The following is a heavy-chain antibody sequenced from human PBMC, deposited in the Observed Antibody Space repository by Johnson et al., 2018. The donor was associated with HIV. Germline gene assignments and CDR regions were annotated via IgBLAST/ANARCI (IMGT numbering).Heavy chain of an antibody. V-gene: IGHV3-30*19. CDR1: GFTFTNYG. CDR2: ISYGGSNK. CDR3: ARGTWLTVVTSPDAFDF. D-gene: IGHD4-23*01. Sequence: QVQLLESGGGVVQPGGSLRLSCAASGFTFTNYGMHWVRQAPGKGLEWVAVISYGGSNKYFADSVKGRFTISRDNSQNTLYLQMSSLRAADTAVYYCARGTWLTVVTSPDAFDFWGQGTMVTVSS. J-gene: IGHJ3*01.